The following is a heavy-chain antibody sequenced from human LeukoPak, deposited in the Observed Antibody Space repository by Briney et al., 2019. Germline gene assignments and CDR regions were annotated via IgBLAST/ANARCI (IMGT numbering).Heavy chain of an antibody. Sequence: GFLRPSCAAPGFTLSSPSMNWGPPAPGKGLEWVAVISYDGSNKYYADSVKGRFTISRDNSKNTLYLQMNSLRAEDTAVYYCARSLDRCGQGTLVTVSS. CDR2: ISYDGSNK. CDR1: GFTLSSPS. V-gene: IGHV3-30*03. J-gene: IGHJ5*02. CDR3: ARSLDR.